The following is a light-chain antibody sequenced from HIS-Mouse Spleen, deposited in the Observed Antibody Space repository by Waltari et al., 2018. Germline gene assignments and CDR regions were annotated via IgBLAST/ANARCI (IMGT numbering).Light chain of an antibody. Sequence: EIVMTQSPATLSVSSGERATPSCRASQSVSSNLAWYQQKPGQAPRLLIYGASTRATGIPARFSGSGSGTEFTLTISSMQSEDFAVYYCQQYNNWLTFGGGTKVEIK. CDR3: QQYNNWLT. V-gene: IGKV3-15*01. CDR2: GAS. CDR1: QSVSSN. J-gene: IGKJ4*01.